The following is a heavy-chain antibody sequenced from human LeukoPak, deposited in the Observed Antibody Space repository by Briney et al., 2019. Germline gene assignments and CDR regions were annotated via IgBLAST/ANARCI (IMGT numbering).Heavy chain of an antibody. J-gene: IGHJ3*02. CDR3: ARDLDYGDYVTRSDAFDI. CDR1: GFTFSSYW. Sequence: GGSLRLSCAASGFTFSSYWMSWVRQAPGKGLEWVANIKQDGSEKYYVDSVKGRFTISRDNAENSLYLQMNSLRAEDTAVYYCARDLDYGDYVTRSDAFDIWGQGTMVTVSS. D-gene: IGHD4-17*01. V-gene: IGHV3-7*01. CDR2: IKQDGSEK.